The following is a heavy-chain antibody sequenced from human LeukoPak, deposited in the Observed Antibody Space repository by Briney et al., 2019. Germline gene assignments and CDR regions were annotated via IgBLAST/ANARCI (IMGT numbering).Heavy chain of an antibody. CDR2: IIPILAIA. J-gene: IGHJ3*02. CDR3: ARTVTTGNDAFDI. Sequence: GSSVKVSCKASGGTFSSYTISWVRQAPGQGLEWMGRIIPILAIANYAQKFRGRVTITADKSTSTAYMDLSSLRSEDTAVYYRARTVTTGNDAFDIWGQGTMVTVSS. CDR1: GGTFSSYT. V-gene: IGHV1-69*02. D-gene: IGHD4-17*01.